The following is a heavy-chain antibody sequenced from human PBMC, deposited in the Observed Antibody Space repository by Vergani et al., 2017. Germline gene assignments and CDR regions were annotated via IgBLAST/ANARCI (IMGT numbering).Heavy chain of an antibody. V-gene: IGHV3-33*06. CDR3: AKDAITMFPGGDAFDI. J-gene: IGHJ3*02. CDR2: IYYDGSKK. CDR1: GFTFSTYA. D-gene: IGHD3-10*02. Sequence: QVQLVESGGGVVQPGRSLRLSCTSSGFTFSTYAMHWVRQAPGKGLEWVAIIYYDGSKKYYADSVKGRFTISRDNSKNTLYLQMNSLRAEDTAVYYCAKDAITMFPGGDAFDIWGQGTMVTVSS.